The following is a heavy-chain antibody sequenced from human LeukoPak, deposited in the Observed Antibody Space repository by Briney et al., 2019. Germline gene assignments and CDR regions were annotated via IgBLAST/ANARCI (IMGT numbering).Heavy chain of an antibody. CDR1: GYSFTSYW. CDR2: IYPGDSDT. CDR3: ARQLGLIAAAGTQVDY. D-gene: IGHD6-13*01. Sequence: GESLKISCKGSGYSFTSYWIGWVRQMPGKGLEWMGIIYPGDSDTRYSPSFQGQVTISADKSISTAYLQWSSLKASDTAMYYCARQLGLIAAAGTQVDYWGQGTLVTVSS. V-gene: IGHV5-51*01. J-gene: IGHJ4*02.